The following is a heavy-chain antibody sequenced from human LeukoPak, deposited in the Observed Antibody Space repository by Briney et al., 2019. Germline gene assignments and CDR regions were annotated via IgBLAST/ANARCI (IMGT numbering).Heavy chain of an antibody. CDR2: IYTSGST. Sequence: KASETLSLTCTVSGGSISGYYWSWIRQPAGKGLEWIGRIYTSGSTNYNPSLKSRVTMSVDTSKNQFSLKLSSVTAADTAVYYCARGRIQLWLPGGWFDPWGQGTLVTVSS. J-gene: IGHJ5*02. V-gene: IGHV4-4*07. CDR1: GGSISGYY. D-gene: IGHD5-18*01. CDR3: ARGRIQLWLPGGWFDP.